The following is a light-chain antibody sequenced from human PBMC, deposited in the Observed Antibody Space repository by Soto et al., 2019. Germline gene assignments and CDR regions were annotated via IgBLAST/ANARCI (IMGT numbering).Light chain of an antibody. Sequence: QSALTQPASVSGSPGQSITISCTGTSSDVGGYNYVSWYQQHPGKAPRLMIYEVSNRPSGVANRFSGSKSGNTASLTISGLQADDEAEDYCTSYTSSSTDANVVFGGGTKLTVL. V-gene: IGLV2-14*01. CDR2: EVS. J-gene: IGLJ2*01. CDR1: SSDVGGYNY. CDR3: TSYTSSSTDANVV.